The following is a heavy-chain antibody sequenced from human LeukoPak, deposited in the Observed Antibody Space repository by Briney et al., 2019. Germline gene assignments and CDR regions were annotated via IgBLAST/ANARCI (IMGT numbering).Heavy chain of an antibody. D-gene: IGHD3-16*02. Sequence: ASVKVSCKASGYTFTSYGISWVRQAPGQGLEWMGWISAYNGNTNYAQKLQGRVTMTTDTSTSTAYMELRSLRSDDTAVYYCARESDYDYVWGSYRGWPYYFDYWGQGTLVTVSS. J-gene: IGHJ4*02. CDR2: ISAYNGNT. CDR1: GYTFTSYG. CDR3: ARESDYDYVWGSYRGWPYYFDY. V-gene: IGHV1-18*01.